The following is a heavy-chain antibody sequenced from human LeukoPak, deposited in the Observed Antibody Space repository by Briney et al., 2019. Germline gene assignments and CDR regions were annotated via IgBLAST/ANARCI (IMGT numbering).Heavy chain of an antibody. CDR1: GYTFTSNY. V-gene: IGHV1-46*01. J-gene: IGHJ5*02. CDR2: ISPSGGST. D-gene: IGHD6-19*01. Sequence: ASVKVSCKAFGYTFTSNYMHWVRQAPGQGPEWMGVISPSGGSTTYAQKFQGRVTMTTDTSTSTAYMELRSLRSDDTAVYYCARDTYSSGLNWFDPWGQGTLVTVSS. CDR3: ARDTYSSGLNWFDP.